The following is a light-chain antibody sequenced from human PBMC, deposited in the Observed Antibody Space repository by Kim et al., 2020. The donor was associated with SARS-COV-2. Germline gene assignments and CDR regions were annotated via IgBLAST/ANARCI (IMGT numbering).Light chain of an antibody. CDR1: QSVSSIY. CDR3: HQYGSSPWT. Sequence: SPGERATISCRASQSVSSIYLAWYQQKPGQAPRLLIYGASSRATGIPDRFSGSESGTDFTLTITRLEPEDFAVYYCHQYGSSPWTFGQGTKVDIK. CDR2: GAS. J-gene: IGKJ1*01. V-gene: IGKV3-20*01.